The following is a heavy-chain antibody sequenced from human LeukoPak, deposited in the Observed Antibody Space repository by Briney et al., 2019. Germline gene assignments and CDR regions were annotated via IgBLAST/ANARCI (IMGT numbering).Heavy chain of an antibody. J-gene: IGHJ4*02. D-gene: IGHD5-24*01. Sequence: GGSLRLSCAASGFTFSSYAMSWVRQAPGKGLEWVSAISGSGGSTYYADSVKGRFTISRDNSKNTLYLQMNSLRAEDTAVYYCAKVYFGGERWRGVDYWGQETLVTVSS. CDR3: AKVYFGGERWRGVDY. V-gene: IGHV3-23*01. CDR2: ISGSGGST. CDR1: GFTFSSYA.